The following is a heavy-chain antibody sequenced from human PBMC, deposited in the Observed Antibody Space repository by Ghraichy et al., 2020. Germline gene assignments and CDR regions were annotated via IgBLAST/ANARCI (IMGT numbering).Heavy chain of an antibody. V-gene: IGHV4-31*03. CDR3: AREQYDYVWGSYRYLDY. CDR1: GGSISSGGYY. CDR2: IYYSGST. D-gene: IGHD3-16*02. Sequence: SETLSLTCTVSGGSISSGGYYWSWIRQHPGKGLEWIGYIYYSGSTYYNPSLKSRVTISVDTSKNQFSLKLSSVTAADTAVYYCAREQYDYVWGSYRYLDYWAREPWSPSPQ. J-gene: IGHJ4*02.